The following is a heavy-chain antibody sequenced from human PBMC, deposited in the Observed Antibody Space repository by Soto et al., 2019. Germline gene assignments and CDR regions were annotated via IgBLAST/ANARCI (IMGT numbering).Heavy chain of an antibody. D-gene: IGHD3-22*01. CDR3: ARRLYYDSSGFEGGGMDV. J-gene: IGHJ6*02. Sequence: SDTLSLTCTVSGHSIISSSYYWALIRQPPGKGLEWIGSIYYSGSTYYNPSLKSRVTISVDTSKNQFSLKLSSVTAADTAVYYCARRLYYDSSGFEGGGMDVWGQGTTVT. V-gene: IGHV4-39*01. CDR2: IYYSGST. CDR1: GHSIISSSYY.